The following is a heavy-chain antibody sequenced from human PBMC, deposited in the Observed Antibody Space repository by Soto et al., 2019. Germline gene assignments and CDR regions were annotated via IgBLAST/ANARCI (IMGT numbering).Heavy chain of an antibody. CDR3: ASEYGSGFPVY. CDR1: GFTFSSNG. V-gene: IGHV3-33*01. Sequence: QVHLVESGGGVVQPGRSLRLSCAASGFTFSSNGMHWVRQAPGKGLEWVAVIWYDGNKKYYGDSVRGRFTISRDNSKNTLYLEMNSLRAEDTAVYYCASEYGSGFPVYWGQGTLVTVSS. D-gene: IGHD3-10*01. CDR2: IWYDGNKK. J-gene: IGHJ4*02.